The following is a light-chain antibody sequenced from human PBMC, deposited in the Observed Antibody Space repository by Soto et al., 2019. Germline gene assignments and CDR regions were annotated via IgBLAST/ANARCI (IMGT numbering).Light chain of an antibody. V-gene: IGKV3-11*01. Sequence: DIVMTQSPDSLAVSPGERATLSCRASQSVSSYLAWYQQKPGQAPRLLIYDASNRATGIPARFSGSGSGTDFTLTISSLEPEDFAVYYCQQRSNWPSFGQGTKVEIK. J-gene: IGKJ1*01. CDR1: QSVSSY. CDR2: DAS. CDR3: QQRSNWPS.